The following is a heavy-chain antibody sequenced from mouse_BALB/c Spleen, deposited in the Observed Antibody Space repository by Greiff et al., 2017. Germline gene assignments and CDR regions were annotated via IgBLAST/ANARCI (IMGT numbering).Heavy chain of an antibody. Sequence: VMLVESGPGLVAPSQSLSITCTVSGFSLTSYGVHWVRQPPGKGLEWLGVIWAGGSTNYNSALMSRLSISKDNSKSQVFLKMNSLQTDDTAMYYCARYYGDAMDYWGQGTSVTVSS. V-gene: IGHV2-9*02. CDR3: ARYYGDAMDY. CDR2: IWAGGST. D-gene: IGHD1-1*01. CDR1: GFSLTSYG. J-gene: IGHJ4*01.